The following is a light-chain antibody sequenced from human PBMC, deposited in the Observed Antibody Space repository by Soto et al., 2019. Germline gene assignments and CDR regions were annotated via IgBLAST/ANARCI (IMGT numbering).Light chain of an antibody. CDR2: GAS. CDR1: QSVSNN. V-gene: IGKV3-15*01. J-gene: IGKJ4*01. CDR3: QQYGSSPALT. Sequence: EKVMTQSPATLSVSPGEGATLSCRASQSVSNNLAWYQQKPGQAPRLLIYGASTRAAGIPARFSGSGSGTEFTLTISSLHSEDFAVYYCQQYGSSPALTFGGGTKVEIK.